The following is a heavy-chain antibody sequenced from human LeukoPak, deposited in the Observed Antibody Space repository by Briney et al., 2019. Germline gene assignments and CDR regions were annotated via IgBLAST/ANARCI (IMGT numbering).Heavy chain of an antibody. Sequence: GGSLRLSCAASGFTFSSYEMNWVRQAPGKGLEWVSYISSSGSTIYYADSVKGRFTISRDNARNSLYLQMNSLRAEDTAVYYCARNTGLGAFDIWGQGTMVTVSS. D-gene: IGHD3-16*01. J-gene: IGHJ3*02. CDR3: ARNTGLGAFDI. CDR1: GFTFSSYE. CDR2: ISSSGSTI. V-gene: IGHV3-48*03.